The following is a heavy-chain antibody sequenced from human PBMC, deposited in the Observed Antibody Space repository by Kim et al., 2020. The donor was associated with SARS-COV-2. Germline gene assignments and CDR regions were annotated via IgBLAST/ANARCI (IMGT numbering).Heavy chain of an antibody. Sequence: SVKVSCKASGFTFTSSAMQWVRQARGQRLEWIGWIVVGSGNTNYAQKFQERVTITRDMSTSTAYMELSSLRSEDTAVYYCAAAIFGVVITPSLGMDVWGQGTTVTVSS. J-gene: IGHJ6*02. CDR3: AAAIFGVVITPSLGMDV. D-gene: IGHD3-3*01. V-gene: IGHV1-58*02. CDR2: IVVGSGNT. CDR1: GFTFTSSA.